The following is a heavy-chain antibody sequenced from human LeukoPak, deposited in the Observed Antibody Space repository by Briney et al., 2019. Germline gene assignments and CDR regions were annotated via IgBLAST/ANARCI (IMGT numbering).Heavy chain of an antibody. V-gene: IGHV3-74*01. D-gene: IGHD3-16*01. CDR3: ARRAGAYTHPYDY. CDR2: ISKDGSTS. Sequence: GGSLRLSREASGFTFSNHWMHWVRQAPGKGLVWVSVISKDGSTSIYADSVRGRLTISRDNAKNTLYLQMNSLRAEDTAVYYCARRAGAYTHPYDYWGQGTLVTVSS. J-gene: IGHJ4*02. CDR1: GFTFSNHW.